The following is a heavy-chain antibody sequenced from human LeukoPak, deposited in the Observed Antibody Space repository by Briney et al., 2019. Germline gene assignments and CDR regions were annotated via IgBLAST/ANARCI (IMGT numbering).Heavy chain of an antibody. CDR1: GGSISSYY. V-gene: IGHV4-59*01. J-gene: IGHJ3*02. D-gene: IGHD5-18*01. Sequence: SETLSLTCTVSGGSISSYYWSWIRQPPGKGLEWIGYIYYSGSTNYNPSLKSRVTISVDTSKNQFSLKLSSMTAADTAVYYCARGSIQLWFYKLDAFDIWGQGTMVTVSS. CDR2: IYYSGST. CDR3: ARGSIQLWFYKLDAFDI.